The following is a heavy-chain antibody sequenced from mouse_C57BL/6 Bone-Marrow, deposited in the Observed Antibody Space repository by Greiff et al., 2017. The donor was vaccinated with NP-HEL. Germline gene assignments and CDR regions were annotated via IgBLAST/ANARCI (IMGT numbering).Heavy chain of an antibody. Sequence: EVMLVESGGGLVKPGGSLKLSCAASGFTFSSYAMTWVRQTPEKRLEWVATICDGGSYTYYPDNVKGRFTISRDNATNNLYLQMSHLKSEDTAMYYCARDGDYGSSYDNWYFDVWGTGTTVTVSS. CDR3: ARDGDYGSSYDNWYFDV. CDR1: GFTFSSYA. D-gene: IGHD1-1*01. J-gene: IGHJ1*03. CDR2: ICDGGSYT. V-gene: IGHV5-4*03.